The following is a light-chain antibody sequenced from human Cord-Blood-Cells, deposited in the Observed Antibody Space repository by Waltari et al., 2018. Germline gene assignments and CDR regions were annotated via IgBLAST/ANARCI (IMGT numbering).Light chain of an antibody. J-gene: IGKJ3*01. Sequence: DIALTQSPGPLSLSPGERATLSSRASQSVSSSYLAWYQQKPDQAPRPLIYGASSRATGIPDRFSGSGSGTDFTLTISSLEPEDFAVYYCQQYGSSPPATFGPGTRVDIK. CDR2: GAS. CDR3: QQYGSSPPAT. V-gene: IGKV3-20*01. CDR1: QSVSSSY.